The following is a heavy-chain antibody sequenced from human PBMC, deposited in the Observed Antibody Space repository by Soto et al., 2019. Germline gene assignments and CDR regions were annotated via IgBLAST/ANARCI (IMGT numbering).Heavy chain of an antibody. CDR3: AKSRYYDSSGAFYDY. CDR2: IGGSGRTT. D-gene: IGHD3-22*01. Sequence: GGSLRLSCAASAFTFNNYGMSWVRQAPGKGLEWVSGIGGSGRTTYYAESVKGRFTISRDNSNNTLFLQMNSLRAEDTAVYYCAKSRYYDSSGAFYDYWGQGTLVTVSS. J-gene: IGHJ4*02. CDR1: AFTFNNYG. V-gene: IGHV3-23*01.